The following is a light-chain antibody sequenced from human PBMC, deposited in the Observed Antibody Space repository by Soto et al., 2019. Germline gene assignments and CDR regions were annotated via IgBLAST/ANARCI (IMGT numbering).Light chain of an antibody. CDR1: SSDVGSSNL. J-gene: IGLJ1*01. CDR3: CSHASGGTYV. V-gene: IGLV2-23*01. Sequence: QSALTQPASVSGSPGQSITISCTGTSSDVGSSNLVSWYQHHPGKAPKLIIYEAIKRPSVVSDRVSGPKSGNTASLAIFGLQGDDESDYYCCSHASGGTYVFGSGTKVTVL. CDR2: EAI.